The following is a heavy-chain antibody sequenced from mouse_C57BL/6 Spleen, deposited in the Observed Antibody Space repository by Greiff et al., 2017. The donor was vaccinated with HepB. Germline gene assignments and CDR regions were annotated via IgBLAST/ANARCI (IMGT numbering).Heavy chain of an antibody. CDR2: ISDGGSYT. J-gene: IGHJ2*01. V-gene: IGHV5-4*03. CDR3: ARRGLHYCGSSYCFDY. D-gene: IGHD1-1*01. CDR1: GFTFSSYA. Sequence: EVMLVESGGGLVKPGGSLKLSCAASGFTFSSYAMSWVRQTPEKRLEWVATISDGGSYTYYPDNVKGRFTISRDNAKNNLYLQMSHLKSEDTAMYYCARRGLHYCGSSYCFDYWGQGATLTVTS.